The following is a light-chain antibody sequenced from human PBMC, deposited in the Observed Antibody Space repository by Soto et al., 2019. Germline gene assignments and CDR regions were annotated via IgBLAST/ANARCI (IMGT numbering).Light chain of an antibody. J-gene: IGKJ2*01. CDR1: QDISSW. CDR3: QQTNSAPYT. CDR2: AAS. V-gene: IGKV1-12*01. Sequence: DIQMTQSPSSVSASVGDRATITCRASQDISSWLTWYQQKPGKAPKSLIYAASSLQSGVPIRFSGSGSGTDFSLTISSLQPEDFATYYCQQTNSAPYTFGQGTKVDIK.